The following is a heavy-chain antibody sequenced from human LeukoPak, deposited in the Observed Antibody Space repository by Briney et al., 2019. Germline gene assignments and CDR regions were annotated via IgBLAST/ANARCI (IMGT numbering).Heavy chain of an antibody. Sequence: PGGSLRLSCAASGFTFSSYWMSWVRQAPGKRLEWVANIKQDGSEKYYVDSVKGRFTISRDNAKNSLYLQMNSLRAEDTAVYYCARDRGIAVAGTFDYWGQGTLVTVSS. CDR1: GFTFSSYW. D-gene: IGHD6-19*01. CDR3: ARDRGIAVAGTFDY. CDR2: IKQDGSEK. J-gene: IGHJ4*02. V-gene: IGHV3-7*01.